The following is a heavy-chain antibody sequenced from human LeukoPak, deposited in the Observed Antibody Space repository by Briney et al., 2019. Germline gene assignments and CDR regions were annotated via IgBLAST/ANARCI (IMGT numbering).Heavy chain of an antibody. Sequence: PGGSLRLSCATSGFTFSSYGIHWVRQAPGKGMEWVAVVSNDGRNEYYADSVQGRFSTSRDNSKNTLYLQMNTLRVDDTAVYYCARWNGYADYWGQGTLVTVSS. J-gene: IGHJ4*02. CDR3: ARWNGYADY. CDR1: GFTFSSYG. V-gene: IGHV3-33*01. D-gene: IGHD2-2*01. CDR2: VSNDGRNE.